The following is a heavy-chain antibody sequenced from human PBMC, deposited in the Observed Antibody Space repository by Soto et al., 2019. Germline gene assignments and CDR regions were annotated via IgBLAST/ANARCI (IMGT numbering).Heavy chain of an antibody. Sequence: GGSLRLSCAASGFSFRMYWMSWVRQAPGKGLEWVANINQDGSTKYIADSVKRRFTISRANAKNSLYLQIISLRAEDSAVYYCARDDADSVGWQETAYLYYYVMDVWGQGTTVTVSS. CDR3: ARDDADSVGWQETAYLYYYVMDV. J-gene: IGHJ6*02. V-gene: IGHV3-7*01. D-gene: IGHD3-16*01. CDR1: GFSFRMYW. CDR2: INQDGSTK.